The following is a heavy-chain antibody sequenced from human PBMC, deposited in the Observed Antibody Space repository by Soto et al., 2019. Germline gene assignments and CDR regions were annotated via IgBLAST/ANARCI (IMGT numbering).Heavy chain of an antibody. D-gene: IGHD6-13*01. CDR1: GYSFTSYW. Sequence: GESLKISCKGSGYSFTSYWIGWVRQMPGKGLEWMGIIYPGDSDTRYSPSFQGQVTISADKSISTAYLQWSSLKASDAAMYYCARHISEWQQLGGRFDPWGQGTLVTVSS. CDR2: IYPGDSDT. CDR3: ARHISEWQQLGGRFDP. J-gene: IGHJ5*02. V-gene: IGHV5-51*01.